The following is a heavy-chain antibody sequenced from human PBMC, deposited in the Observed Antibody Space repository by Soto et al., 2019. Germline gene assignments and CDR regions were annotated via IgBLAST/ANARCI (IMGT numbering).Heavy chain of an antibody. D-gene: IGHD6-13*01. J-gene: IGHJ6*02. V-gene: IGHV4-34*01. Sequence: PSETLSLTCAVYGGSFSWYYWSWIRQPPGKGLEWIGEINHSGSTNYNPSLKSRVTISVDTSKNQFSLKLSSVTAADTAVYYCARAIAAAGSPHYYYYGMDVWGQGTTVTVSS. CDR3: ARAIAAAGSPHYYYYGMDV. CDR2: INHSGST. CDR1: GGSFSWYY.